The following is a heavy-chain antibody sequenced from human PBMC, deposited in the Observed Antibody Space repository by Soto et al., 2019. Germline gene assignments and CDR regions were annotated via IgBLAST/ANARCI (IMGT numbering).Heavy chain of an antibody. Sequence: SETLSLTCAVSSGSTSSSNWWSWVRQPPGKGLEWIGEIYHSGSTNHNPSLKSRVTISIDKSKNQFSLKLSSVTAADTAVYYCARGIRVVPAAINWFDPWGQGTLVTVPQ. CDR2: IYHSGST. CDR1: SGSTSSSNW. V-gene: IGHV4-4*02. CDR3: ARGIRVVPAAINWFDP. D-gene: IGHD2-2*01. J-gene: IGHJ5*02.